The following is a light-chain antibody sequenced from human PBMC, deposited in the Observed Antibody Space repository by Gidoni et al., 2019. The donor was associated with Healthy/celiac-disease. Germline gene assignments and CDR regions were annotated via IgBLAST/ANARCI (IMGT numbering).Light chain of an antibody. CDR3: QQRSNWPLT. CDR1: QSVSIY. V-gene: IGKV3-11*01. J-gene: IGKJ4*01. CDR2: DAS. Sequence: ELVLTHSPATLSLSPGERATLSCRASQSVSIYLAWYQQKPGQAPRLLIYDASKRATGIPARFSGSGSGTDFTLTISSLEPEDFAVYYCQQRSNWPLTFGGXTKVEIK.